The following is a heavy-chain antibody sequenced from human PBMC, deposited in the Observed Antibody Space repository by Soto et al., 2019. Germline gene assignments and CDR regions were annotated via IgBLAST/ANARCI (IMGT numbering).Heavy chain of an antibody. D-gene: IGHD3-22*01. J-gene: IGHJ6*02. CDR1: VGTFSSYA. CDR3: ARDEPAYYYDSSADQSYYGMDV. CDR2: IIPIFGTA. Sequence: SVKVSCKASVGTFSSYAISWVRQAPGQGLEWMGGIIPIFGTANYAQKFQGRVTITADESTSTAYMELSSLRSEDTAVYYCARDEPAYYYDSSADQSYYGMDVWGQGTTVTVSS. V-gene: IGHV1-69*13.